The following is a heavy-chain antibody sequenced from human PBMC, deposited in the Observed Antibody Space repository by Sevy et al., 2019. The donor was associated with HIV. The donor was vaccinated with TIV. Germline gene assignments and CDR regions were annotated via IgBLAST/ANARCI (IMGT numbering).Heavy chain of an antibody. CDR2: INSDSGVT. CDR1: GYIFTDYY. D-gene: IGHD5-12*01. Sequence: ASVKVSCKASGYIFTDYYIHWVRQAPGQGLEWMAWINSDSGVTNYAQRFQGEVTVTRDTSLSTAYLELIRLRSNDTAIYYCARLPTKPTSHLYGMDVWGQGTTVTVSS. CDR3: ARLPTKPTSHLYGMDV. V-gene: IGHV1-2*02. J-gene: IGHJ6*02.